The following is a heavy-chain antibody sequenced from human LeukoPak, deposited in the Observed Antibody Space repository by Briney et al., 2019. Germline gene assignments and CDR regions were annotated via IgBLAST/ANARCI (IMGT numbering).Heavy chain of an antibody. D-gene: IGHD3-22*01. J-gene: IGHJ5*02. CDR1: GGSISSGGYY. Sequence: PSETLSLTCTVSGGSISSGGYYWSWIRQHPGKGLEWIGCIYYSGSTYYNPSLKSRVTISVDTSKNQFSLKLSSVTAADTAVYYCARDDYYDSSGYYRSWFDPWGQGTLVTVSS. CDR2: IYYSGST. CDR3: ARDDYYDSSGYYRSWFDP. V-gene: IGHV4-31*03.